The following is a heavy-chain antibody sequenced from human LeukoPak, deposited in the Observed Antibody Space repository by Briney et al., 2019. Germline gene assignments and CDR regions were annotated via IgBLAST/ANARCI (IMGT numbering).Heavy chain of an antibody. V-gene: IGHV3-30-3*01. D-gene: IGHD1-26*01. CDR3: ARDGWDRDY. CDR1: GFTSSSYA. CDR2: ISYDGSNK. J-gene: IGHJ4*02. Sequence: GSLRLSCAASGFTSSSYAMHWVRQAPGKGLEWVAVISYDGSNKYYADSVKGRFTISRDNSKNTLYLQMNSLRAEDTAVYYCARDGWDRDYWGQGTLVTVSS.